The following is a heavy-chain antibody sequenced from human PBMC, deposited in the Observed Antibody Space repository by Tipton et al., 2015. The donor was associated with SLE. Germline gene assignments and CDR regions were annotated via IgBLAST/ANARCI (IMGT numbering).Heavy chain of an antibody. Sequence: TLSLTCAVSGYSISSGYYWGWIRQPPGKGLEWIGEINHSGSTNYNPSLKSRVTISVDTSKNQFSLKLSSVTAADTAVYYCARAPKGEQWLGYFDYWGQGTLVTVSS. CDR1: GYSISSGYY. J-gene: IGHJ4*02. CDR3: ARAPKGEQWLGYFDY. D-gene: IGHD6-19*01. V-gene: IGHV4-38-2*01. CDR2: INHSGST.